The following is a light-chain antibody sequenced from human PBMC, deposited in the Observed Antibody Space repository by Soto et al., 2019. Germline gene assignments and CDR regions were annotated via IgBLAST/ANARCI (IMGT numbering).Light chain of an antibody. CDR1: SGPVFTSSY. J-gene: IGLJ3*02. CDR2: NTN. Sequence: HTVVTQEPSFSVSPGGTVTLTCGLSSGPVFTSSYPNWYQQTPGQAPRTLIFNTNTRSSGVPDRFSGSILGDKAALTITGAQADDDSYYYCLLYLGGGIWVFGGGTQLTVL. V-gene: IGLV8-61*01. CDR3: LLYLGGGIWV.